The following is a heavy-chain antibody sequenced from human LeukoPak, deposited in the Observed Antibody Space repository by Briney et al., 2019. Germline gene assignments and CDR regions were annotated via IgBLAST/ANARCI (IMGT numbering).Heavy chain of an antibody. CDR2: INDYTGDS. J-gene: IGHJ6*02. CDR1: GGSFTDYF. V-gene: IGHV4-34*01. D-gene: IGHD3-22*01. CDR3: ARGRIAKIVVVHSFSYGMDV. Sequence: SETLSLTCTVFGGSFTDYFWTWIRHSPGKGLEWIGEINDYTGDSKYNPSLKSRVSISPEKAKNQLSVELRSVTAADTAVYYCARGRIAKIVVVHSFSYGMDVWGQGTTVTVSS.